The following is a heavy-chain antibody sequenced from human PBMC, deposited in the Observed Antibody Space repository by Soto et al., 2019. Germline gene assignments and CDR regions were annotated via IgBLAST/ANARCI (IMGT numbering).Heavy chain of an antibody. D-gene: IGHD3-10*01. Sequence: SETLSLTCTVSGGSISSGGYYWSWIRQHPGKGLEWIGYIYYSGSTYYNPSLKSRVTISVDTSKNQFSLKLSSVTAADTAVYYCARDPPDYGSGSYGMDVWGQGTTVTVSS. CDR1: GGSISSGGYY. CDR3: ARDPPDYGSGSYGMDV. J-gene: IGHJ6*02. CDR2: IYYSGST. V-gene: IGHV4-31*03.